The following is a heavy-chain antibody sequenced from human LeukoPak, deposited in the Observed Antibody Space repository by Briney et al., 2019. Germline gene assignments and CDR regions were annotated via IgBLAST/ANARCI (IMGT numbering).Heavy chain of an antibody. CDR3: ARGTLYSGRSYYFDY. CDR1: GGSISLSYYY. Sequence: SETLSLTCSVSGGSISLSYYYWGWIRQPPGKALEWIGSVYYSGTTSYNPSLKSRVTISVDMSKNHFSLRLSSVTAADTVMYYCARGTLYSGRSYYFDYWGQGSQDTVS. J-gene: IGHJ4*02. V-gene: IGHV4-39*07. D-gene: IGHD6-19*01. CDR2: VYYSGTT.